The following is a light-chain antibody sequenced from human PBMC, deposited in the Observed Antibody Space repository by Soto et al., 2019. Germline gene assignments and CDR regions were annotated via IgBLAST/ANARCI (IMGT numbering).Light chain of an antibody. Sequence: IHRSPAPSSLSASVGDRVTITCLASQGISNYLAWYQQKPGKVPKLLIYAASTLQSGVPSRFSGSGSGTDFTLTISSLQPEDVATYYCQKYNSAPLTVGQGTRLEIK. CDR3: QKYNSAPLT. V-gene: IGKV1-27*01. CDR2: AAS. CDR1: QGISNY. J-gene: IGKJ5*01.